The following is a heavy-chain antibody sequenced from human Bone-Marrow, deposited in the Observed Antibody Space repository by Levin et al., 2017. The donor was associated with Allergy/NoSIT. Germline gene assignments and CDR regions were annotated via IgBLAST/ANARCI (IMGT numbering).Heavy chain of an antibody. CDR3: ARDGGRDGNNFYFAY. CDR2: IIPIFATP. D-gene: IGHD5-24*01. V-gene: IGHV1-69*13. J-gene: IGHJ4*02. CDR1: GGTFSTYG. Sequence: SVKVSCKASGGTFSTYGINWVRQAPGQGLEWMGGIIPIFATPNYARKFQGRVTISADESTTTAYMELTSLDSEDTAVYYCARDGGRDGNNFYFAYWGQGTLVTVSS.